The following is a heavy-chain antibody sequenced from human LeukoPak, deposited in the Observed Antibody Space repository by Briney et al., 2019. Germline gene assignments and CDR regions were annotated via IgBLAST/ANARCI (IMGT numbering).Heavy chain of an antibody. CDR2: ISSNGGST. J-gene: IGHJ4*02. D-gene: IGHD2-2*01. CDR3: ARVGPAARLDY. V-gene: IGHV3-64*01. Sequence: GGSLRLSCAASGFTFSSYAMHWVRQAPGKGLEYVSAISSNGGSTYYANSVKGRFTISRDNSKNTLYLQMGSLRAEDMAVYYCARVGPAARLDYWGQGTLVTVSS. CDR1: GFTFSSYA.